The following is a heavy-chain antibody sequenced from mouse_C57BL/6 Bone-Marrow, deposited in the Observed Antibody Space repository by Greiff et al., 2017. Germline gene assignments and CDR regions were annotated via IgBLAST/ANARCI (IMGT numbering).Heavy chain of an antibody. CDR1: GYTFTSYW. CDR2: IDPSDSYT. V-gene: IGHV1-59*01. Sequence: QVQLQQPGAELVRPGTSVKLSCKASGYTFTSYWMHWVKQRPGQGLEWIGVIDPSDSYTNYNPKFKGKATLTVDTSSSTAYMQLSSLTSEASAVYYCARWGTTVPFAYWGQGTLVTVSA. J-gene: IGHJ3*01. CDR3: ARWGTTVPFAY. D-gene: IGHD1-1*01.